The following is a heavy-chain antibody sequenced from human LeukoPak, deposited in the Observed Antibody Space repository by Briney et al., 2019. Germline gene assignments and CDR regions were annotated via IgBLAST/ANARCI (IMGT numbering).Heavy chain of an antibody. D-gene: IGHD3-22*01. CDR1: GFTFSSYW. V-gene: IGHV3-74*01. CDR3: ASSRYDSSGYYGIIGY. Sequence: GGSLRLSCGASGFTFSSYWMHWVRQAPGKGLVWVSRINNDGSSTSYADSVKGRFTISRDNAKNSLYLQMNSLRAEDTAVYYCASSRYDSSGYYGIIGYWGQGTLVTVSS. CDR2: INNDGSST. J-gene: IGHJ4*02.